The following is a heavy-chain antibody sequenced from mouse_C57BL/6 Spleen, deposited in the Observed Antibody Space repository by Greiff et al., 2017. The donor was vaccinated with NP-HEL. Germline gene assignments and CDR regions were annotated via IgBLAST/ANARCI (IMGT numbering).Heavy chain of an antibody. J-gene: IGHJ1*03. CDR1: GYSFTGYY. Sequence: EVQVVESGPELVKPGASVKISCKASGYSFTGYYMHWVKQSHGNILDWIGYIYPYNGVSSYNQKFKGKATLTVDKSSSTAYMELRSLTSEDSAVYYCARSPNYYGSSYGYFDVWGTGTTVTVSS. CDR2: IYPYNGVS. D-gene: IGHD1-1*01. CDR3: ARSPNYYGSSYGYFDV. V-gene: IGHV1-31*01.